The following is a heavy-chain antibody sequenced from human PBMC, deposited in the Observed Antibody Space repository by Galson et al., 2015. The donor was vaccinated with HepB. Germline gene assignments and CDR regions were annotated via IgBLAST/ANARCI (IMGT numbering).Heavy chain of an antibody. CDR2: IDPSDSYT. CDR1: GYSFTSYW. V-gene: IGHV5-10-1*01. CDR3: ARLSSSSWYFTNPSVDKP. D-gene: IGHD6-13*01. Sequence: QSGAEVKKPGESLRISCKGSGYSFTSYWISWVRQMPGKGLEWMGRIDPSDSYTNYSPSFQGHVTISADKSISTAYLQWSSLKASDTAMYYCARLSSSSWYFTNPSVDKPWGQGTLVTVSS. J-gene: IGHJ5*02.